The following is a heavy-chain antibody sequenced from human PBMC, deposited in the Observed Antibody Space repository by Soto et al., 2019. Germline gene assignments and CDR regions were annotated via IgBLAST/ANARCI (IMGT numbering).Heavy chain of an antibody. CDR1: GFTFSSYA. D-gene: IGHD6-19*01. CDR2: ISGSGGST. Sequence: GGSLRLSCAASGFTFSSYAMSWVRQAPGKGLEWVSAISGSGGSTYYADSVKGRFTISRANSKNTLYLQMNSLGAEDTDVYYCAKDMGYSSGWYDYWGQGTLVTVSS. J-gene: IGHJ4*02. CDR3: AKDMGYSSGWYDY. V-gene: IGHV3-23*01.